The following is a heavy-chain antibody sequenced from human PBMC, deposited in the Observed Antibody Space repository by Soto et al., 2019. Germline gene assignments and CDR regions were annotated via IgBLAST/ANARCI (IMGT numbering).Heavy chain of an antibody. CDR3: ARERTYQLSGDDAPDI. D-gene: IGHD2-2*01. CDR1: GGSINNYN. Sequence: SETLSLTCSVSGGSINNYNWNWIRQSAGKGVEWIGRIYSSGSTNYNPSLKSRVTMSVDTSNNQISLRLTSVTAADTAMYYCARERTYQLSGDDAPDIWGQGTMVTVSS. CDR2: IYSSGST. V-gene: IGHV4-4*07. J-gene: IGHJ3*02.